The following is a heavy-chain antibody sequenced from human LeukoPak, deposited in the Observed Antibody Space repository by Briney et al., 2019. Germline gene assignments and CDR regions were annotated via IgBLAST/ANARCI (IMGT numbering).Heavy chain of an antibody. V-gene: IGHV4-30-4*08. CDR3: ARESRDNDYGDYVSLPDAAAAFDI. Sequence: SETLSLTCTVSGGSISSGGYYWSWIRQHPGKGLEWIGYIYYSGSTYYNPSLKSRVTISVDTSKNQFSLKLSSVTAADTAVYYCARESRDNDYGDYVSLPDAAAAFDIWGQGTMVTVSS. CDR1: GGSISSGGYY. CDR2: IYYSGST. D-gene: IGHD4-17*01. J-gene: IGHJ3*02.